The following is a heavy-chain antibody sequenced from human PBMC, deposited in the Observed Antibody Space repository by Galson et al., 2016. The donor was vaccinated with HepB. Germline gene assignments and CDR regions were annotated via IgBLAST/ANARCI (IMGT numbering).Heavy chain of an antibody. CDR1: GFTFSNYG. CDR2: IWYDGSKK. CDR3: ARDGIPSPQDIGGRLPPPYYYGMDV. V-gene: IGHV3-33*01. J-gene: IGHJ6*02. D-gene: IGHD6-6*01. Sequence: SLRLSCAASGFTFSNYGMHWVRQAPGKGLEWVALIWYDGSKKYYAESVKGRLTISRDNSKNTLDLQMNSLRAEDTAVCYCARDGIPSPQDIGGRLPPPYYYGMDVGGQGTAVTVSS.